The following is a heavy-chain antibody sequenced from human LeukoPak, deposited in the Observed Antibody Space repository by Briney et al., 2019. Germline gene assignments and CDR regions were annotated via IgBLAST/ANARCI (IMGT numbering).Heavy chain of an antibody. CDR3: AKISSGWSPGDYYYYGMDV. Sequence: PGRSLRLSCAASGFTFSSYGMHWVRQAPGKGLEWVAVISYDGSNKYYADSVKGRFTISRDNSKNTLYLQMNSLRAEDTAVYYCAKISSGWSPGDYYYYGMDVWGQGTTVTVSS. J-gene: IGHJ6*02. D-gene: IGHD6-19*01. CDR1: GFTFSSYG. V-gene: IGHV3-30*18. CDR2: ISYDGSNK.